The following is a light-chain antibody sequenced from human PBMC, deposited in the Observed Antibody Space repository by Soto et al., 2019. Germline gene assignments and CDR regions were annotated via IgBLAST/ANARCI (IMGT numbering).Light chain of an antibody. V-gene: IGKV2-28*01. CDR1: QSLLDSNGYNC. Sequence: DIVMTQSPLSLPVTPGEPASISCRSSQSLLDSNGYNCLEWYLQKPGQSPQLLIYLGSNRASGVPDRFSGSGSCTDFTLKISREEAEDVGVYYCMQSLQTPLTVGQGTKVEIK. J-gene: IGKJ1*01. CDR2: LGS. CDR3: MQSLQTPLT.